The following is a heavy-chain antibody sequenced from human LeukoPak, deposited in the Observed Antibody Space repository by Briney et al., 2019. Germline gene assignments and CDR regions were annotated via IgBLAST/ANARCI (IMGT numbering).Heavy chain of an antibody. CDR3: ARDSAIFYGTDV. Sequence: PSETLSLTCTVSGGSISSGDYYWSWIRQPPGKGLEWIGYIFYSGSTYYNPSLKSRLFISVDTSRNQFSLKLTSVTAADTAVYYCARDSAIFYGTDVWGQGTTVTVSS. V-gene: IGHV4-30-4*01. J-gene: IGHJ6*02. CDR1: GGSISSGDYY. D-gene: IGHD3-3*01. CDR2: IFYSGST.